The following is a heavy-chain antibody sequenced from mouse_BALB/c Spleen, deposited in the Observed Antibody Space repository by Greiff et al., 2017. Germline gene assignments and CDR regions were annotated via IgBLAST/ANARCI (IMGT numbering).Heavy chain of an antibody. V-gene: IGHV1-7*01. CDR3: ARGGDYGRSYAYWYFDV. Sequence: QVQLQQSGAELAKPGASVKMSCKASGYTFTSYWMHWVKQRPGQGLEWIGYINPSTGYTEYNQKFKDKATLTADKSSSTAYMQLSSLTSEDSAVYYCARGGDYGRSYAYWYFDVWGAGTTVTGSS. D-gene: IGHD1-1*01. J-gene: IGHJ1*01. CDR2: INPSTGYT. CDR1: GYTFTSYW.